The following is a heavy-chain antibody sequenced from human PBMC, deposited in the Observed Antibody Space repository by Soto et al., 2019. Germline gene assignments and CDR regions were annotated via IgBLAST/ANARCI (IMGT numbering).Heavy chain of an antibody. CDR1: GFTFSSYG. CDR2: IWYDGSNK. CDR3: ARVRTAVKGGNYYGMDV. D-gene: IGHD2-21*02. J-gene: IGHJ6*02. V-gene: IGHV3-33*01. Sequence: GGSLRLSCAASGFTFSSYGMHWVRQAPGKGLEWVAVIWYDGSNKYYADSVKGRFTISRDNSKNTLYLQMNSLRAEDTAVYYCARVRTAVKGGNYYGMDVWGQGTTVTVSS.